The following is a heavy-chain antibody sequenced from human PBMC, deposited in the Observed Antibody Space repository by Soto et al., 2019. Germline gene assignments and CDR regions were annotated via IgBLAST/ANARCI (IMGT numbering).Heavy chain of an antibody. CDR1: GFTFSSYG. V-gene: IGHV3-30*18. D-gene: IGHD4-4*01. CDR2: ISYDGSNK. CDR3: AKDVLTTVTTNWFVP. J-gene: IGHJ5*02. Sequence: QVQLVESGGGVVQPGRSLRLSCAASGFTFSSYGMHWVRQAPGKGLEWVAVISYDGSNKYYADSVKGRFTISRDNSKNTLYLQMNSLRAEDTAVYYCAKDVLTTVTTNWFVPWGQGTLATVSS.